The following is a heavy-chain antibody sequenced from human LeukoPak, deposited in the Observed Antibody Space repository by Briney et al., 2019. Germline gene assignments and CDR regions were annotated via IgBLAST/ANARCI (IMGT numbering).Heavy chain of an antibody. CDR1: GYSISSGYY. Sequence: SETLSLACAVSGYSISSGYYWGWIRQPPGKGLEWIGSIYHSGSTYYNPSLKSRVTISVDTSKHQFSLKLSSVPAPDTAVYYCARRGSGLVVAATPWFDPWGQGTLVTVSS. CDR3: ARRGSGLVVAATPWFDP. CDR2: IYHSGST. V-gene: IGHV4-38-2*01. D-gene: IGHD2-15*01. J-gene: IGHJ5*02.